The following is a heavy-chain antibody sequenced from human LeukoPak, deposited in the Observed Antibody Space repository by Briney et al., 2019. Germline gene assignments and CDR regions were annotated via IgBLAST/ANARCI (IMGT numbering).Heavy chain of an antibody. CDR1: GDSISGYY. Sequence: SETLSLTCTVSGDSISGYYWSWIRQPPGKGLEWIGYISDSGSSIYNPSLKSRVTILGDTSKIQFSLKLSSVTAADTAVYYCARHATGSYSVPWLDPWGQGTLVTVSS. CDR2: ISDSGSS. J-gene: IGHJ5*02. V-gene: IGHV4-59*08. D-gene: IGHD3-10*01. CDR3: ARHATGSYSVPWLDP.